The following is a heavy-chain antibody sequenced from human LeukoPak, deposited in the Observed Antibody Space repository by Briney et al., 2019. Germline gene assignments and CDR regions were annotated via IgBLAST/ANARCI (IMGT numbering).Heavy chain of an antibody. CDR1: GGSISSYY. D-gene: IGHD2-2*01. CDR2: IYYSGST. CDR3: ARYPEVVPAAMPTDCFDY. V-gene: IGHV4-59*01. Sequence: KPSETLSLTCTVSGGSISSYYWSWIRQPPGKGLEWIGYIYYSGSTNYNPSLKSRVTISVDTSKNQFSLKLSSVTAADTAVYYCARYPEVVPAAMPTDCFDYWGQGTLVTVSS. J-gene: IGHJ4*02.